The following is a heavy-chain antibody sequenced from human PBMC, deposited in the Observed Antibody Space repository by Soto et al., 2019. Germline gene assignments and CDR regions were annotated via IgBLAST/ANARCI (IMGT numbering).Heavy chain of an antibody. CDR2: ISGSGGST. CDR3: AKDLGYSSGWPLDY. V-gene: IGHV3-23*01. J-gene: IGHJ4*02. CDR1: GFTFSSYA. Sequence: EVQLLESGGGLVQPGGSLRLSCAASGFTFSSYAMSWVRQAPGKGLEWVSAISGSGGSTYYADSVKGRFTISRDNSKNTLYLQMNRLRAEETAVYYCAKDLGYSSGWPLDYWGQGTLVTVSS. D-gene: IGHD6-19*01.